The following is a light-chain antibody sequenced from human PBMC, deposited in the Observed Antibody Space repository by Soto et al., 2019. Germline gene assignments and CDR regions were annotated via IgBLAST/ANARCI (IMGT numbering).Light chain of an antibody. J-gene: IGKJ4*01. CDR3: QQYDDLPLT. CDR1: QDINNC. Sequence: DIQMTQSPSSLSASVGDRVTITCQASQDINNCLSWYQQKPGKAPKLLIYDASNLETGVPSRFIGSGSATDFTFTISSLQPEDIARYFCQQYDDLPLTFGGGTKVEIK. V-gene: IGKV1-33*01. CDR2: DAS.